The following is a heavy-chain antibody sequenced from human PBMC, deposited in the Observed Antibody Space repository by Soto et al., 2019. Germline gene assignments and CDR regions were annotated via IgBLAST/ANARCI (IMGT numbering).Heavy chain of an antibody. V-gene: IGHV3-23*01. D-gene: IGHD2-2*01. Sequence: EVQLLESGGDLVQPGGSLRLSCAGSGFALLSFAMNWVRQAPGKGLEWVAASSGTGANAYYTYSVRGRFTVSRDNSKNMVFLEMNSLRVEDTAVYYCANVVGWGQGTLVTVSS. J-gene: IGHJ4*02. CDR2: SSGTGANA. CDR1: GFALLSFA. CDR3: ANVVG.